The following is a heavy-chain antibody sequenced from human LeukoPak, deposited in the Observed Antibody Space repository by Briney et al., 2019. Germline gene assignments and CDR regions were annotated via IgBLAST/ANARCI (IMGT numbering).Heavy chain of an antibody. V-gene: IGHV4-34*01. CDR2: INRSGST. CDR1: GGSFSGYY. CDR3: ARGHTATAFDP. Sequence: PSETLSLTYAVYGGSFSGYYWSWIRQPPGKGLEWIGEINRSGSTNYNPSLKSRVTISVDTSKNQFSLKLSSVTAADTAVYYCARGHTATAFDPWGQGTLVTVSS. D-gene: IGHD5-18*01. J-gene: IGHJ5*02.